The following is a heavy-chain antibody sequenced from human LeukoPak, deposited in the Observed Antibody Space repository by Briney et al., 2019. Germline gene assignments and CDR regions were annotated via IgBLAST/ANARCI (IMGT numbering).Heavy chain of an antibody. J-gene: IGHJ4*02. CDR1: GFTVSATH. V-gene: IGHV3-53*01. CDR3: AKDEATSGGGLAS. CDR2: MYTGGTT. Sequence: GGSLRFSCAASGFTVSATHMSWLRQAPGKGLEWISAMYTGGTTYYADSVTGRFTISRDNSKNTLYLHMNSLRAEDTAVYYCAKDEATSGGGLASWGQGTLVSVSS. D-gene: IGHD3-16*01.